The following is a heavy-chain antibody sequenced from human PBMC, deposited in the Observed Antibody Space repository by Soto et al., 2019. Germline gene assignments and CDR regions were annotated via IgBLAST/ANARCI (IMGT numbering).Heavy chain of an antibody. CDR1: SGSISSSNW. J-gene: IGHJ3*02. CDR3: ARDHGDFNAFDI. V-gene: IGHV4-4*02. CDR2: IYHSGST. Sequence: SETLSLTCAVSSGSISSSNWWSWVRQPPGKGLEWIGEIYHSGSTNYNPSLKSRVTISVDKSKNQFSLKLSSVTAADTAVYYCARDHGDFNAFDIWGQGTMVTVSS. D-gene: IGHD4-17*01.